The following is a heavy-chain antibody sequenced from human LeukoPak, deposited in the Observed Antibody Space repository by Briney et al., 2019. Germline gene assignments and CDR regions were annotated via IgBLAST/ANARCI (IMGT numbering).Heavy chain of an antibody. J-gene: IGHJ5*02. CDR1: GFTFSSYA. CDR2: MALSGGPT. V-gene: IGHV3-23*01. CDR3: ARDFSLVVGASDS. Sequence: GGSLRLSCAASGFTFSSYAMAWVRRPPGRGLEWVSTMALSGGPTHYADAVEGRFTISRDDSKSTLYLHINNLRAEDTAVYYCARDFSLVVGASDSWGKGTLVTVSS. D-gene: IGHD1-26*01.